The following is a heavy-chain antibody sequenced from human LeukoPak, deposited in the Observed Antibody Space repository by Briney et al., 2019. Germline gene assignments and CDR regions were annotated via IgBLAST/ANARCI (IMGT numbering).Heavy chain of an antibody. J-gene: IGHJ3*02. D-gene: IGHD2/OR15-2a*01. CDR1: GGSFSGYY. V-gene: IGHV4-34*01. CDR3: ASNRLLSHAFDI. CDR2: ISHSGST. Sequence: SETLSLTCAVYGGSFSGYYWSWIRQPPGKGLEWIGEISHSGSTNYNPSLKSRVTMSLDTSEDQFSLKLSSVTAADTAVYYCASNRLLSHAFDIWGQGTMVTVSS.